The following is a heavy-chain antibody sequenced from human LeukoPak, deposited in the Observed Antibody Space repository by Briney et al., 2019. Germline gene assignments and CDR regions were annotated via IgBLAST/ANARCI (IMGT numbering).Heavy chain of an antibody. V-gene: IGHV3-64D*06. J-gene: IGHJ4*02. CDR1: GFTFSSYT. Sequence: SGGSLRLSCSASGFTFSSYTMHWVRQAPGKGLEYVSGIGSNGGSTYCADSVKGRFIISRDNSQNTLYLQVSSLRAEDTAVYYCVKRGYSDYDFDYWGQGTLVTVSS. D-gene: IGHD5-18*01. CDR3: VKRGYSDYDFDY. CDR2: IGSNGGST.